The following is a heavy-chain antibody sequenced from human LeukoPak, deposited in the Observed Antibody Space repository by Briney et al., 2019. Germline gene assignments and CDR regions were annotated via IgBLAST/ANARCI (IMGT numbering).Heavy chain of an antibody. CDR3: AKDTGYSRPQRDAFDI. CDR2: IRYDGSNK. CDR1: GFTFSSYG. V-gene: IGHV3-30*02. Sequence: QPGGSLRLSCAASGFTFSSYGMHWVRQAPGKGLEWVAFIRYDGSNKYYADSVKGLFTISRDNSKNTLYLQMNSLRAEDTAVYYCAKDTGYSRPQRDAFDIWGQGTMVTVSS. J-gene: IGHJ3*02. D-gene: IGHD6-13*01.